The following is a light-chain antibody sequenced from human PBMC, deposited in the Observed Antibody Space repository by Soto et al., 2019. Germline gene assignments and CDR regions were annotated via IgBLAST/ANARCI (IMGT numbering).Light chain of an antibody. CDR3: QQYGSSGT. CDR2: GAS. V-gene: IGKV3-20*01. CDR1: HSVSTY. J-gene: IGKJ1*01. Sequence: EIMLKQSPATLSLSPGEGATLSCRASHSVSTYLAWYQQKPGQAPRLLIYGASNRATGIPDRFSGSGSGTDFTLTISRLEPEDFAVYYCQQYGSSGTFGQGTNVDIK.